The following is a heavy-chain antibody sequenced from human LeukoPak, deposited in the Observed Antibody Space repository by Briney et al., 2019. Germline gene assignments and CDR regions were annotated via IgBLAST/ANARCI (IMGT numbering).Heavy chain of an antibody. Sequence: SETLSLTRIVSVGSLISHYCSWIRQPPGKGLDGIGYIYYRGSTNYNPSLKSRVTIPVDTSKTQFPPMPSTVPAADSALCCCAREGGSGYDYAYWGQGTLVTVSS. CDR2: IYYRGST. CDR1: VGSLISHY. V-gene: IGHV4-59*11. J-gene: IGHJ4*02. CDR3: AREGGSGYDYAY. D-gene: IGHD3-22*01.